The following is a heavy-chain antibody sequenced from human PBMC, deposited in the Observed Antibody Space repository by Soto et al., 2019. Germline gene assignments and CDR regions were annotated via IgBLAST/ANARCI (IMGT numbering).Heavy chain of an antibody. CDR2: INHSGSA. D-gene: IGHD3-10*01. V-gene: IGHV4-34*01. CDR1: GGSFSGYY. J-gene: IGHJ4*02. Sequence: SETLSLTCAVYGGSFSGYYWSWIRQPPGKGLEWIGEINHSGSANYDPSLKSRVTISVDTSKNQFSLKLSSVTAADTAVYYCARGITMVRGVIPRPYFDYWGQGTLVTVSS. CDR3: ARGITMVRGVIPRPYFDY.